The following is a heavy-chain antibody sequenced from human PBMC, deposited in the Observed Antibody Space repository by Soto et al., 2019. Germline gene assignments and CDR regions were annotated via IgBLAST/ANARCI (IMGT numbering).Heavy chain of an antibody. V-gene: IGHV3-30-3*01. CDR1: GFTFSSYA. D-gene: IGHD6-13*01. CDR3: ARERVHSIAAAGTDYFDY. CDR2: ISYDGSNK. Sequence: QVQLVESGGGVVQPGRSLRLSCAASGFTFSSYAMHWVRQAPGKGLEWVAVISYDGSNKYYADSVKGRFTISRDNSKNTLYLQMNSLRAEDTAVYYCARERVHSIAAAGTDYFDYWGQGTLVTVSS. J-gene: IGHJ4*02.